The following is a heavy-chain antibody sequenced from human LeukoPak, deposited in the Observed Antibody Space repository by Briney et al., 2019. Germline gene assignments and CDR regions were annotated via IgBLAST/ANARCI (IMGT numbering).Heavy chain of an antibody. CDR1: GFTFSSYS. D-gene: IGHD3-16*01. Sequence: GGSLRLSCAASGFTFSSYSMNWVRQAPGKGLEWVSSISSSSSYIYYADSVKGRFTISRDNSKNTLYLQMNSLRAEDTAVYYCAKDLYDYVWGSYPYYFDYWGQGTLVTVSS. J-gene: IGHJ4*02. CDR3: AKDLYDYVWGSYPYYFDY. V-gene: IGHV3-21*04. CDR2: ISSSSSYI.